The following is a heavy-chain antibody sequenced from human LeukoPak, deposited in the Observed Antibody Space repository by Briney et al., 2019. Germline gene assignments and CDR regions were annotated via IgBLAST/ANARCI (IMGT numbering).Heavy chain of an antibody. Sequence: GGPLRLSCAASGFMFSNYAMLCLRQAPGKAVEELAVIWHDGTQKYYVDSVKGRFTIYRDNSKNTLHLQMTSLRAEDTAVYYCARLMFDYWSPRYPLAFNPWGQGPLVSVPS. D-gene: IGHD3-3*01. CDR3: ARLMFDYWSPRYPLAFNP. V-gene: IGHV3-30*04. J-gene: IGHJ5*02. CDR1: GFMFSNYA. CDR2: IWHDGTQK.